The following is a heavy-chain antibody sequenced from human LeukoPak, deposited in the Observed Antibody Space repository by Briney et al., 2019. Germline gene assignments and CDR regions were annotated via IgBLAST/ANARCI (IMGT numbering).Heavy chain of an antibody. CDR1: GGSFSGYY. D-gene: IGHD3-16*02. J-gene: IGHJ4*02. V-gene: IGHV4-34*01. CDR2: INHSGST. Sequence: SETLSLTCAVYGGSFSGYYWSWIRQPPGKGLEWIGEINHSGSTNYNPSLKSRVTISVDTSKNQFSLKLSFVTAADTAVYYCARGRRIMFGGVIAPLDYCGQGTLVTVSS. CDR3: ARGRRIMFGGVIAPLDY.